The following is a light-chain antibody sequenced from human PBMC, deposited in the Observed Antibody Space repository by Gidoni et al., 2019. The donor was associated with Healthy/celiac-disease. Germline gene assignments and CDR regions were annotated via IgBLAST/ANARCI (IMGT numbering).Light chain of an antibody. J-gene: IGKJ1*01. Sequence: IVMTQSPATLSVSPGERATLSCRASQSVSSNLAWYQQKPGQAPRLLIYGASTRATGIPARFSGSGSGTEFTLTISSLQSEDFAVYYCQQYNNWPRWTFGQGTKVEI. CDR3: QQYNNWPRWT. CDR1: QSVSSN. V-gene: IGKV3-15*01. CDR2: GAS.